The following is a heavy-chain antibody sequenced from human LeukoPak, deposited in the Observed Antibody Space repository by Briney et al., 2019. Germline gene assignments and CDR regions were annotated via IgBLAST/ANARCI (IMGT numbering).Heavy chain of an antibody. CDR1: GYSFTSYW. V-gene: IGHV1-18*04. CDR2: ISAYNGNT. CDR3: ARRVTPLDY. D-gene: IGHD4-23*01. J-gene: IGHJ4*02. Sequence: GESLKISCKGSGYSFTSYWIGWVRQAPGQGLEWMGWISAYNGNTNYAQKLQGRVTMTTDTSTSTAYMELRSLRSDDTAVYYCARRVTPLDYWGQGTLVTVSS.